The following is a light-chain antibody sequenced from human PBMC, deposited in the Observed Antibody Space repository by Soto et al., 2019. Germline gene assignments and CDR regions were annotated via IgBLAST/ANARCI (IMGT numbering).Light chain of an antibody. Sequence: SPSSLSASTGDRVTITCRASQGISSYLAWYQQKPGKAPKLLIYAASTLQSGVPSRFSGSGSGTDFTLTISCLQSEDFATYYCQQYYSYPRTFGQGTKV. CDR2: AAS. J-gene: IGKJ1*01. CDR3: QQYYSYPRT. CDR1: QGISSY. V-gene: IGKV1-8*01.